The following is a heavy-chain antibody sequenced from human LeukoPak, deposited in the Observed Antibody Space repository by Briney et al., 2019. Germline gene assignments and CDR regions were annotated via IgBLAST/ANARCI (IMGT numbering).Heavy chain of an antibody. V-gene: IGHV3-7*01. CDR2: IKPDGGEQ. CDR3: ARDYRYCSSTSCYGGGY. D-gene: IGHD2-2*01. J-gene: IGHJ4*02. Sequence: GGSLRLSCAASGFTFSSYWMSWVRQIPGKGLEWVANIKPDGGEQYYVDSLEGRFTISRDNTKNSLYLQMNSLRAEDTAVYYCARDYRYCSSTSCYGGGYWGQGTQVTVSS. CDR1: GFTFSSYW.